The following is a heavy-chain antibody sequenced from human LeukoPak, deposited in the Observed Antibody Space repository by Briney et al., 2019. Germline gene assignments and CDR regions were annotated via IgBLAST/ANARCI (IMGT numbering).Heavy chain of an antibody. Sequence: PSQTLSLTCTVSGGSISSGSYYWSWIRQPAGKGLEWIGRIYTSGSTNYNPSLKSRVTISVDTSKNQFSLKLSSVTAADTAVYYCARVVTDYYFDYWGQGTLVTVSS. D-gene: IGHD4-23*01. CDR1: GGSISSGSYY. CDR3: ARVVTDYYFDY. CDR2: IYTSGST. J-gene: IGHJ4*02. V-gene: IGHV4-61*02.